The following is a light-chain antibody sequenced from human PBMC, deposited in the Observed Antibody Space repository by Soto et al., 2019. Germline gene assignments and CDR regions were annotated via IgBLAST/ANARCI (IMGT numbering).Light chain of an antibody. CDR3: QQYDTLLALT. V-gene: IGKV1-33*01. CDR1: RDVGSD. J-gene: IGKJ4*01. CDR2: AAS. Sequence: SASSVSVSFGDTIIITGGASRDVGSDVSWYQQKPGQAPKLLIYAASNLETGVPSRFSGSGSGTDFTFTISSLQPEDIATYYCQQYDTLLALTFGGGTKVDIK.